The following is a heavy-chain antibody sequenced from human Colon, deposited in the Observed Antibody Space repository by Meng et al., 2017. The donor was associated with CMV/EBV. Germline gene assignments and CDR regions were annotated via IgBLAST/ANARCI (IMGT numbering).Heavy chain of an antibody. Sequence: SGGPFTSKAFSWVRQPPGQGLAWMGGIIPIFGTPKYAQKFQGRVTITADESTSTTYMELSSLTSDDTAVYYCARSPLPAALNLFDPWGQGTLVTVSS. CDR2: IIPIFGTP. CDR3: ARSPLPAALNLFDP. CDR1: GGPFTSKA. J-gene: IGHJ5*02. D-gene: IGHD2-2*01. V-gene: IGHV1-69*01.